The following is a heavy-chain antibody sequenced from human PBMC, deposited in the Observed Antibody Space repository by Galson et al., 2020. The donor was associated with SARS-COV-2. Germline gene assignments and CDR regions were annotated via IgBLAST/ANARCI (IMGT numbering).Heavy chain of an antibody. V-gene: IGHV1-2*02. CDR2: INPNSGGT. CDR3: ASARGPDYYDSSGYLDY. Sequence: ASVKVSCKASGYTFTGYYMHWVRQAPRQGLEWMGWINPNSGGTNYAQKFQGGVTMTRDTSISTAYMELSRLRSDDTAVYYCASARGPDYYDSSGYLDYWGQGTLVTVSS. J-gene: IGHJ4*02. D-gene: IGHD3-22*01. CDR1: GYTFTGYY.